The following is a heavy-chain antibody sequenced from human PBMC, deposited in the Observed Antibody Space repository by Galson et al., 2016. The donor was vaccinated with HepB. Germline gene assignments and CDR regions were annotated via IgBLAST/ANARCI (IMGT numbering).Heavy chain of an antibody. CDR3: AKDRPVVIPTSILGY. Sequence: SLRLSCAASGFTFSSYGMHWVRQAPGKGLEWVALISYDGTNEYYADSVKGRFTISRDNSKNTVYLQMNSRRAEDTAVYYCAKDRPVVIPTSILGYWGQGTLVTVSS. D-gene: IGHD2-2*01. J-gene: IGHJ4*02. CDR2: ISYDGTNE. V-gene: IGHV3-30*18. CDR1: GFTFSSYG.